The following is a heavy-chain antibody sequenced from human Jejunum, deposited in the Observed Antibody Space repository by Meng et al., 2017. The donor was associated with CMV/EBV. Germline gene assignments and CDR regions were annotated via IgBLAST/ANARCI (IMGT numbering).Heavy chain of an antibody. V-gene: IGHV3-23*01. CDR3: AKDPDSYIGTLGTTFDP. CDR2: ISGDASRT. Sequence: SGFTFRDYALSWVRQAPGKGLEWVSTISGDASRTYYADSVKGRVTISRDNSKNTLFLQMSSLRGEDSAVYYCAKDPDSYIGTLGTTFDPWGQGTLVTVS. J-gene: IGHJ5*02. CDR1: GFTFRDYA. D-gene: IGHD1/OR15-1a*01.